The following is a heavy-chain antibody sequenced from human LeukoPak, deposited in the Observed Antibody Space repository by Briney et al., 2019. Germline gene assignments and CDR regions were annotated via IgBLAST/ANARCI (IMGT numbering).Heavy chain of an antibody. J-gene: IGHJ4*02. V-gene: IGHV4-59*08. CDR1: GGSISSYS. Sequence: SETLSLTCTVSGGSISSYSWSWIRQPPGKGLEWIGYIYYSGSTSSNPSLKSRVTMSVDTSKKQFSLDLSSVTAADTAMYYCARQSSSVAIFFDFWGQGTLVTVSS. CDR3: ARQSSSVAIFFDF. CDR2: IYYSGST. D-gene: IGHD5-12*01.